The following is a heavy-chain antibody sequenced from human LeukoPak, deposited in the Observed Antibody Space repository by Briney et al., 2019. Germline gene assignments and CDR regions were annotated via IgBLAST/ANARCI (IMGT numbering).Heavy chain of an antibody. V-gene: IGHV3-30*18. CDR2: ISYDGSNK. CDR1: GFTFSSYG. D-gene: IGHD1-26*01. J-gene: IGHJ4*02. CDR3: AKPDYSGSLIFDY. Sequence: GGSLRLSCAASGFTFSSYGMHWVRQAPGKGLEWVAVISYDGSNKYYADSVKGRFTISRDNSKNTLYLQMNSLRAEDTAVYYCAKPDYSGSLIFDYWGQGTLVTVSS.